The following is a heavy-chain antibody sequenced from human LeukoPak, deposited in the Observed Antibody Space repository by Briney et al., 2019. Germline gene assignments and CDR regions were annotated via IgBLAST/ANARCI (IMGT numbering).Heavy chain of an antibody. D-gene: IGHD4-17*01. CDR3: AKDIRSGDYIGHDY. CDR1: GFTFDDYA. V-gene: IGHV3-43*02. Sequence: GGSLRLSCAASGFTFDDYAMHWVRQAPGKGLEWVSLISGDGGSTYYADSVKGRFTISRDNSKNSLYLQMNSLRTEGTALYYCAKDIRSGDYIGHDYWGQGTLVTVSS. CDR2: ISGDGGST. J-gene: IGHJ4*02.